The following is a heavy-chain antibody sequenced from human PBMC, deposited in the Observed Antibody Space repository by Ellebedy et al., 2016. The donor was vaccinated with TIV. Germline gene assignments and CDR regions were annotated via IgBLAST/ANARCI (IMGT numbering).Heavy chain of an antibody. CDR1: GFTFDDYA. CDR2: ISWDAGST. V-gene: IGHV3-43D*03. CDR3: AKDMSKHYYDSSGFGN. D-gene: IGHD3-22*01. Sequence: PGGSLRLSCAASGFTFDDYAMHWVRQAPGKGLEWVSLISWDAGSTYYADSVKGPFTISRDNSKNSLHMQMNSLRAEDTALYYCAKDMSKHYYDSSGFGNWGQGTLVTVSS. J-gene: IGHJ4*02.